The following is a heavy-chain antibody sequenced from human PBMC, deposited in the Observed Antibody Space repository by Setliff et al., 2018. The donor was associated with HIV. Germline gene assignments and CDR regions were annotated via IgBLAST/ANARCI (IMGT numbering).Heavy chain of an antibody. J-gene: IGHJ4*01. CDR2: INHSGST. Sequence: PSETLSLTCAVHGGSFSAYHWSWIRQTPGKGLEWLGEINHSGSTAYNLALESRVSMSIDTSKNQFSLKLTSVTAADTAIYYCARGRDYTGSWFRPFYLDFWGHGNLVTVS. D-gene: IGHD3-3*01. CDR1: GGSFSAYH. V-gene: IGHV4-34*01. CDR3: ARGRDYTGSWFRPFYLDF.